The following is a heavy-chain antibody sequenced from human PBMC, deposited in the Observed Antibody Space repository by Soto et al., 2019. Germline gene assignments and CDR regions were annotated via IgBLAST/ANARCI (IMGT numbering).Heavy chain of an antibody. V-gene: IGHV1-69*13. CDR2: IIPIFGTA. CDR3: AREVLLYDSSGYPGFYFDY. D-gene: IGHD3-22*01. J-gene: IGHJ4*02. Sequence: SVKVSCKASGGTFSSYAISLVRQAPGQGLEWMGGIIPIFGTANYAQKIQGRATITADESTSTAYMELSSRRSEDTAVYYCAREVLLYDSSGYPGFYFDYWGQGTLVTVSS. CDR1: GGTFSSYA.